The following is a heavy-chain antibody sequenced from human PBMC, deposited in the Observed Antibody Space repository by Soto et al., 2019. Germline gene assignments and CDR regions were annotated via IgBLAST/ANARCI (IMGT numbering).Heavy chain of an antibody. J-gene: IGHJ6*02. Sequence: GASVKVSCKASGGTFSSYAISWVRQAPGQGLEWMGGIIPIFGTANYAQKFQGRVTITADESTSTAYMELSSLRSEDTAVYYCASPQLQSTVTYLRHYYGMDEWGQATTVTAAS. V-gene: IGHV1-69*13. CDR2: IIPIFGTA. CDR3: ASPQLQSTVTYLRHYYGMDE. CDR1: GGTFSSYA. D-gene: IGHD4-17*01.